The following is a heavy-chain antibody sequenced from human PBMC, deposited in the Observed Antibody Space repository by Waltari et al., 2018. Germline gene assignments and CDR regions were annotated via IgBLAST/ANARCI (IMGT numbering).Heavy chain of an antibody. D-gene: IGHD6-6*01. V-gene: IGHV3-30*02. CDR1: GFTFSNYG. CDR3: AKDKLKRSSSWGVDY. J-gene: IGHJ4*02. Sequence: QVQLVESGGGVVQPGGSLRLSCAASGFTFSNYGMHWVRQAPGKGRGWVGFIRNDGSNENYVDAVKGRFTISRDNSKNTLYLHINGLRAEDTAVYYCAKDKLKRSSSWGVDYWGQGTQVTVSS. CDR2: IRNDGSNE.